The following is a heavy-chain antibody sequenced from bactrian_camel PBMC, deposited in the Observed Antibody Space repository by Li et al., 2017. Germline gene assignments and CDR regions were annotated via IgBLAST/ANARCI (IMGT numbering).Heavy chain of an antibody. D-gene: IGHD1*01. J-gene: IGHJ4*01. Sequence: QLVESGGGSAQAGGSLTLSCVASGDTSRTHCMAWWRQAPGQEREGIATIHSGDSTSYADSVKGRFTISKDHAKNILYLQMNNLKPEDTAMYYCAADDGERIRDCATVEEEDWDWYQGTQVTVS. CDR3: AADDGERIRDCATVEEEDWD. CDR1: GDTSRTHC. CDR2: IHSGDST. V-gene: IGHV3S53*01.